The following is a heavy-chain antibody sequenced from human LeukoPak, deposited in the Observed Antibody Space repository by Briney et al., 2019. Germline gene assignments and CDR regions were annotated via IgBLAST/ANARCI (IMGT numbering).Heavy chain of an antibody. CDR3: ARDLPMVRPDLQNAFDI. J-gene: IGHJ3*02. V-gene: IGHV4-39*02. CDR1: GGSISSSSYY. Sequence: PSETLSLTCTVSGGSISSSSYYWGWIRQPPGKGLEWIGSIYYSGSTYYNPSLKSRVTISVDTSKNQFSLKLSSVTAADTAVYYCARDLPMVRPDLQNAFDIWGQGTMVTVSS. CDR2: IYYSGST. D-gene: IGHD3-10*01.